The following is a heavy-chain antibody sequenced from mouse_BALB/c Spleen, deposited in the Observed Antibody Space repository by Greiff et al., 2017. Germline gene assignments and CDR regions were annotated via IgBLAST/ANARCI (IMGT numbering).Heavy chain of an antibody. V-gene: IGHV2-2*02. CDR1: GFSLTRYG. D-gene: IGHD2-3*01. CDR3: ARNDGYYHSWFAY. Sequence: VQLQQSGPGLVQPSQSLSITCTVSGFSLTRYGVHWVRQSPGKGLEWLGVIWSGGSTDYNAAFISRLSISKDNSKSQVFFKMNSLQANDTAIYYCARNDGYYHSWFAYWGQGTLVTVSA. CDR2: IWSGGST. J-gene: IGHJ3*01.